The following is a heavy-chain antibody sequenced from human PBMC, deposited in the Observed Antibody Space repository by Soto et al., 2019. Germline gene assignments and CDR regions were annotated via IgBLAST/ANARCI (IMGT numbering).Heavy chain of an antibody. J-gene: IGHJ6*02. Sequence: GASVKVSCKAPADTFTSYYIHWVRQAPGHGLEWMGIINPNGGSTRFAQTFQGRITMTTDTSTSTVYMELSRLRSDDTAVYYCARDREGADTIFGVVNYYYGMDVWGQGTTVTVSS. V-gene: IGHV1-46*01. CDR2: INPNGGST. CDR1: ADTFTSYY. D-gene: IGHD3-3*01. CDR3: ARDREGADTIFGVVNYYYGMDV.